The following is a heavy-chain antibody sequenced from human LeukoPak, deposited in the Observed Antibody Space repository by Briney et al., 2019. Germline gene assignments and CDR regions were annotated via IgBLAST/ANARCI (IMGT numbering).Heavy chain of an antibody. CDR3: ARHSSSSWSYNYYYMDV. D-gene: IGHD6-13*01. J-gene: IGHJ6*03. CDR2: IYHSGST. CDR1: GGSFSDYY. V-gene: IGHV4-34*01. Sequence: SETLSLTCAVYGGSFSDYYWTWIRQSPGKGLEWIGSIYHSGSTYYNPSLKSRVTISVDTSKNQFSLKLSSVTAADTAVYYCARHSSSSWSYNYYYMDVWGKGTTVTVSS.